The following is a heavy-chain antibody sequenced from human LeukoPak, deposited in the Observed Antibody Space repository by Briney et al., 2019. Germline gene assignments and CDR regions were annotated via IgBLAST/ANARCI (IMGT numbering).Heavy chain of an antibody. CDR2: ISYDGSNK. D-gene: IGHD7-27*01. CDR1: GFTFSSYG. CDR3: AKLPLTGEQDY. V-gene: IGHV3-30*18. Sequence: GRSLRLSCAASGFTFSSYGMHWVRQAPGKGLEWVAVISYDGSNKYYADSVKGRFTISRDNSKNTLYLQINSLRAEDTAVYYCAKLPLTGEQDYWGQGTLVTVSS. J-gene: IGHJ4*02.